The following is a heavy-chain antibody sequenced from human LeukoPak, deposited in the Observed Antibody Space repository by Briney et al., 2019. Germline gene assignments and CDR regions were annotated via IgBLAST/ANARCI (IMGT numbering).Heavy chain of an antibody. CDR2: IIPILGIA. Sequence: GASAKVSCKASGGTFSSYAISWVRQAPGQGLEWMGRIIPILGIANYAQKFQGRVTITADKSTSTAYMELSSLRSEDTAVYYCARVGSSSSLDYWGQGTLVTVSS. J-gene: IGHJ4*02. V-gene: IGHV1-69*04. CDR3: ARVGSSSSLDY. CDR1: GGTFSSYA. D-gene: IGHD6-6*01.